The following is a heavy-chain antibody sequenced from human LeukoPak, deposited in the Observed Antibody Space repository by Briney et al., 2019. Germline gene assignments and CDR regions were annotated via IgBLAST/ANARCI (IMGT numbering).Heavy chain of an antibody. V-gene: IGHV3-21*01. CDR2: ISSSSSYI. J-gene: IGHJ6*02. Sequence: GGSLRLSCAASGFTFSSYSMNWVRQAPGKGLEWVSSISSSSSYIYYADSVKGRFTISRDNAKNSLYLQMNSLRAEDTAVYYCARSRTVVVSPLPLLGMDVWGQGTTVTVSS. D-gene: IGHD2-15*01. CDR3: ARSRTVVVSPLPLLGMDV. CDR1: GFTFSSYS.